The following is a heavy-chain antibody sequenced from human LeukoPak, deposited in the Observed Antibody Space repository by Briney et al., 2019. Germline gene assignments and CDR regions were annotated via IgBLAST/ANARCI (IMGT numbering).Heavy chain of an antibody. V-gene: IGHV4-59*01. Sequence: SETLSLTCTVSGGSISSYYWSWIRQPPGKGLEWIGYIYYSGSTNYNPSLKSRVTISVDTSKNQFSLKLSSVTAADTAVYYCARGIAAAGSYYYYGMDVWAKGPRSPSP. J-gene: IGHJ6*02. CDR2: IYYSGST. CDR1: GGSISSYY. CDR3: ARGIAAAGSYYYYGMDV. D-gene: IGHD6-13*01.